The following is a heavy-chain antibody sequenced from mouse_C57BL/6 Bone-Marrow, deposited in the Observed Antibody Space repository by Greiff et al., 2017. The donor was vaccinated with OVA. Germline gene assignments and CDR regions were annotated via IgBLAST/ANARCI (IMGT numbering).Heavy chain of an antibody. D-gene: IGHD1-1*01. CDR3: ARGATTVVGYFDV. J-gene: IGHJ1*03. Sequence: EVMLVESGGGLVKPGGSLKLSCAASGFTFSSYAMSWVRQTPEKRLEWVATISDGGSYTYYPDNVKGRFTISRDNAKNNLYLQMSHRKSEDTAMYYCARGATTVVGYFDVWGTGTTVTVSS. CDR2: ISDGGSYT. V-gene: IGHV5-4*03. CDR1: GFTFSSYA.